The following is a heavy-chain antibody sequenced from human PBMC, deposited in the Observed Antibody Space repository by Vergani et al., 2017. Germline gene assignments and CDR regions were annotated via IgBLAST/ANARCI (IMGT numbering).Heavy chain of an antibody. CDR1: GGTFSSYA. Sequence: QVQLVQSGAEVKKPGSSVKVSCKASGGTFSSYAISWVRQAPGQGLEWMGRIIPIFGTANYSQKFQGRVTITADESTSTAYMELSSLRSEDTAVYYCAELGFLGDYYYGMDVWGQGTTVTVSS. V-gene: IGHV1-69*18. CDR2: IIPIFGTA. J-gene: IGHJ6*02. CDR3: AELGFLGDYYYGMDV. D-gene: IGHD3-3*01.